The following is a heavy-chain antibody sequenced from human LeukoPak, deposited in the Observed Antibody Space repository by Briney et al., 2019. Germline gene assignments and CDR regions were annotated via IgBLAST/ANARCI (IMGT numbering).Heavy chain of an antibody. CDR2: MHYRGSI. CDR3: AGDPANYYGMDV. Sequence: SETLSLTCSVSGVSISSYYWGWIRQPPGKGLEWIGYMHYRGSINYNPSLKSRVSMSVDTSKNQFSLKLNSVTAADTAVYYCAGDPANYYGMDVWGQGTTVTVSS. J-gene: IGHJ6*02. CDR1: GVSISSYY. V-gene: IGHV4-59*01.